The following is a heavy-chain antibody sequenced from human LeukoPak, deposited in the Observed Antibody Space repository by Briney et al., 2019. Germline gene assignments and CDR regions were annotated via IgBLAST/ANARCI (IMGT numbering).Heavy chain of an antibody. Sequence: PGGSLRLSCAASGFTFSSYWMHWVRQAPGKGLVWVSRINSDGSSTSYADSVKGRFTISRDNAKNTLYLQMNSLRAEDTAVYYCARGPSYYYDSSGYDKHDYWGQGTLVTVSS. CDR1: GFTFSSYW. V-gene: IGHV3-74*01. CDR3: ARGPSYYYDSSGYDKHDY. J-gene: IGHJ4*02. D-gene: IGHD3-22*01. CDR2: INSDGSST.